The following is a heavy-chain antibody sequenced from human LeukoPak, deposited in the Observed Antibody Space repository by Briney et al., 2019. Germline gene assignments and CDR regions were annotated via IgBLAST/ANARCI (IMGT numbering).Heavy chain of an antibody. CDR1: GGSISSGGYY. J-gene: IGHJ4*02. V-gene: IGHV4-30-2*01. CDR2: IYHSGST. D-gene: IGHD6-19*01. CDR3: ARDLAVVG. Sequence: PSETLSLTCTVSGGSISSGGYYWSWIRQPPGKGLEWIGYIYHSGSTYYNPSLKSRVTISVDRSKNQFSLKLSSVTAADTAVYYCARDLAVVGWGQGTLVTVSS.